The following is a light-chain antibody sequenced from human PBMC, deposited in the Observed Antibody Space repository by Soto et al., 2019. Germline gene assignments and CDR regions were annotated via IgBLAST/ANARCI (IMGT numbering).Light chain of an antibody. CDR3: QQYGSSPT. V-gene: IGKV3-20*01. CDR1: QTVSSSY. Sequence: EIVLTQSPGTLSLSPGERATLSCRASQTVSSSYLAWYQQKPGQAPRLLIYGASSRATGIPDRFSGSGSGTDATLTINRLEPEDFAVYYCQQYGSSPTFGGGTKVDIK. CDR2: GAS. J-gene: IGKJ4*01.